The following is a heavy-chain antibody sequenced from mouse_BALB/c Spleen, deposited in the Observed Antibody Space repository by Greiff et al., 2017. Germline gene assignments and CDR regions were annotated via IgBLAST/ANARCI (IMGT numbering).Heavy chain of an antibody. D-gene: IGHD1-1*01. Sequence: VQLVESGPGLVAPSQSLSITCTVSGFSLTSYGVHWVRQPPGKGLEWLGVIWAGGSTNYNSALMSRLSISKDNSKSQVFLKMNSLQTDDTAMYYCARERYGSSYYAMDYWGQGTSVTVSS. CDR2: IWAGGST. CDR1: GFSLTSYG. CDR3: ARERYGSSYYAMDY. J-gene: IGHJ4*01. V-gene: IGHV2-9*02.